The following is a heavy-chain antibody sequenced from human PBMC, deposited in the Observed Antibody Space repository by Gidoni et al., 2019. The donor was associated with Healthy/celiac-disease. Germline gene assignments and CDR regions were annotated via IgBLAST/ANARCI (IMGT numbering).Heavy chain of an antibody. CDR1: GFTFSSYA. J-gene: IGHJ3*02. CDR2: ISGSGGST. Sequence: EVQLLESGGGLVQPGGSLRLSCAASGFTFSSYAMSWVRQAPGQGLEWVSAISGSGGSTYYADSVKGRFTISRDNSKNTLYLQMNSLRAEDTAVYYCAKMVITMVRGVIPAFDIWGQGTMVTVSS. CDR3: AKMVITMVRGVIPAFDI. D-gene: IGHD3-10*01. V-gene: IGHV3-23*01.